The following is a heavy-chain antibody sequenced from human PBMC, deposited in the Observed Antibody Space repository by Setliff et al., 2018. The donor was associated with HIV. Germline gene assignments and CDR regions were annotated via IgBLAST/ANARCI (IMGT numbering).Heavy chain of an antibody. J-gene: IGHJ5*02. V-gene: IGHV4-61*09. CDR1: GGSLSSGYDY. CDR3: ARDLGGSLVRGWFDP. D-gene: IGHD3-16*01. Sequence: SETLSLTCAVYGGSLSSGYDYWTWIRQPAGKGLEWIGHIYSAGSTNYNPSLTSGVTMSVDKSKNHFSLKLSSVTAADTAVYYCARDLGGSLVRGWFDPWGQGTLVTVSS. CDR2: IYSAGST.